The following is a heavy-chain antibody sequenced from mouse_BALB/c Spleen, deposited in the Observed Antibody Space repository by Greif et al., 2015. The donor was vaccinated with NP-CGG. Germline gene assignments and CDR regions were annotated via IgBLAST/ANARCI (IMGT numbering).Heavy chain of an antibody. Sequence: EVKLMESGGDLVKPGGSLKLSCAASGFTFSSYGMSWVRQTPDKRLEWVATISSGGSYTYYPDSVKGRFTISRDNAKNTLCLQMSSLKSEDTAMYYCARQNYGSSWGFAYWGQGTLVTVSA. CDR2: ISSGGSYT. CDR3: ARQNYGSSWGFAY. V-gene: IGHV5-6*01. J-gene: IGHJ3*01. D-gene: IGHD1-1*01. CDR1: GFTFSSYG.